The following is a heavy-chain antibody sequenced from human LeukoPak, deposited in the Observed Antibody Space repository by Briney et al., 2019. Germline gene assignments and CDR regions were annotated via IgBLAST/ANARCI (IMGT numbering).Heavy chain of an antibody. J-gene: IGHJ5*02. CDR1: GYTFTSYD. CDR3: ARVITMVRGVISNWFDP. CDR2: MNPNSGNT. Sequence: ASVKVSCKASGYTFTSYDINWVRQATGQGLEWMGWMNPNSGNTGYAQKFQGRVTMTRNTSISTAYMELSGLRSEDTAVYYCARVITMVRGVISNWFDPWGQGTLVTVSS. V-gene: IGHV1-8*01. D-gene: IGHD3-10*01.